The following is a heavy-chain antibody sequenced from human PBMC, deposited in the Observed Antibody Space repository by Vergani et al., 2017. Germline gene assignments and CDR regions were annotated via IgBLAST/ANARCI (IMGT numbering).Heavy chain of an antibody. J-gene: IGHJ4*02. V-gene: IGHV3-15*02. CDR1: GFHFSPAW. CDR2: FEALADGGRI. Sequence: EVRVVESGGTLVKPGGSLRLSCAASGFHFSPAWMSWVRQVPGKGLEWVGRFEALADGGRITYGAPVKGRFSLSRDGSENRFYLHMNSLKVEDTGIYYCTAGLYLSSGYCCDYWGPGTLVTVSS. D-gene: IGHD3-22*01. CDR3: TAGLYLSSGYCCDY.